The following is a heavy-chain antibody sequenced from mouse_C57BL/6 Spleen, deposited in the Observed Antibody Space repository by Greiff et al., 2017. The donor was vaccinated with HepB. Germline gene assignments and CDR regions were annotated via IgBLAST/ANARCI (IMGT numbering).Heavy chain of an antibody. V-gene: IGHV14-4*01. CDR1: GFNIKDDY. J-gene: IGHJ3*01. CDR3: TTDYGSRFAY. CDR2: IDPENGDT. Sequence: VQLKQSGAELVRPGASVKLSCTASGFNIKDDYMHWVKQRPEQGLEWIGWIDPENGDTEYASKFQGKATITADTSSNTAYLQLSSRTSEDTAVYYCTTDYGSRFAYWGQGTLVTVSA. D-gene: IGHD1-1*01.